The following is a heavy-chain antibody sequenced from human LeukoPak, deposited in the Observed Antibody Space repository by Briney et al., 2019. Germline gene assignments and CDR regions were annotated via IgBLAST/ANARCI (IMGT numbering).Heavy chain of an antibody. CDR2: IYHSGST. D-gene: IGHD4-17*01. CDR3: ARDGLTTVTTWNAFDI. J-gene: IGHJ3*02. Sequence: SETLSLTCAVSGGSISSSNWWSWVRQPPGKGLEWIGEIYHSGSTNYNPSLKSRVTISVDTSKNQFSLKLSSVTAADTAVYYCARDGLTTVTTWNAFDIWGQGTMVTVSS. CDR1: GGSISSSNW. V-gene: IGHV4-4*02.